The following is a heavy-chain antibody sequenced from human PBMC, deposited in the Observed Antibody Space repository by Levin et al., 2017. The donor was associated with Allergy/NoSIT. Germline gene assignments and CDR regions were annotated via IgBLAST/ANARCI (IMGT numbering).Heavy chain of an antibody. V-gene: IGHV5-51*01. D-gene: IGHD3-3*01. J-gene: IGHJ6*02. Sequence: GESLKISCKGSGYSFTSYWIGWVRQMPGKGLEWMGIIYPGDSDTRYSPSFQGQVTISADKSISTAYLQWSSLKASDTAMYYCARGDGYDFWSGYDHYYYYGMDVWGQGTTVTVSS. CDR3: ARGDGYDFWSGYDHYYYYGMDV. CDR1: GYSFTSYW. CDR2: IYPGDSDT.